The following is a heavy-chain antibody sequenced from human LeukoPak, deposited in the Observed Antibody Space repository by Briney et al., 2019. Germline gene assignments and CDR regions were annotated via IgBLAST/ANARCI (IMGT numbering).Heavy chain of an antibody. V-gene: IGHV1-69*01. J-gene: IGHJ6*03. CDR3: ARGSYYDFWSGYYTPGLYYYYYMDV. CDR2: IIPIFVTA. Sequence: SVKVSCKASGGTFSSYAISWVRQAPGQGLEWMGGIIPIFVTANYPQKFQRRVTITADESTSTAYMELSSLRSEDTTVYYCARGSYYDFWSGYYTPGLYYYYYMDVWGKGTTVTVSS. D-gene: IGHD3-3*01. CDR1: GGTFSSYA.